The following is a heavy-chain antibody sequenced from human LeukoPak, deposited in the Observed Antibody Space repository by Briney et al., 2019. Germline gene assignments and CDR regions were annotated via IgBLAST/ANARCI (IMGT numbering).Heavy chain of an antibody. CDR1: GFTFSNYE. V-gene: IGHV3-48*03. Sequence: GGSLRLSCAASGFTFSNYELHWVRQAPGKGLEWVSYISESGSTTYYADSVKGRFTNSRDNAKNSLYLQMNSLRAEDTALYYCARDLYGDYAYDYWGQGTLVTVSS. CDR2: ISESGSTT. CDR3: ARDLYGDYAYDY. J-gene: IGHJ4*02. D-gene: IGHD4-17*01.